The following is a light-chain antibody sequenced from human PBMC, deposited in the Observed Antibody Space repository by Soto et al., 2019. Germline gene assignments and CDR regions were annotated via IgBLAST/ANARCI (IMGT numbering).Light chain of an antibody. CDR3: QNYNNWPWT. V-gene: IGKV3-15*01. Sequence: EMLMTQSPATLSVSPGERAALSCRASQSVSSSLAWYQQKPGQAPRLLIYGASTRATGIPARFSGSGSGTEFTLTISSLQSKDFAVYYCQNYNNWPWTFGQGTKVEIK. J-gene: IGKJ1*01. CDR2: GAS. CDR1: QSVSSS.